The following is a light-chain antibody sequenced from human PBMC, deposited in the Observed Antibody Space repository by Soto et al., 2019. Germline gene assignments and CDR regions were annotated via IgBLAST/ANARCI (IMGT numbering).Light chain of an antibody. V-gene: IGKV1-8*01. CDR3: QQYYSYPRT. Sequence: AIRMTKSQSSFSASTVDRVTITCWASQGISSYLAWYQQKPGKAPKLLIYAASTLQSGVPSRFSGSGSGTDFTLTISCLQSEDFATYYCQQYYSYPRTFGQGTKVDI. CDR2: AAS. CDR1: QGISSY. J-gene: IGKJ1*01.